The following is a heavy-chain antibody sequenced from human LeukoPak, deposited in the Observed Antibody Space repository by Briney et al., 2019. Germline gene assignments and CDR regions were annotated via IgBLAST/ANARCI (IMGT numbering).Heavy chain of an antibody. CDR1: GGSISSYY. D-gene: IGHD3-3*01. Sequence: PSETLSLTCAVSGGSISSYYWSWIRQPPGKGLEWIGYIYYSGSTNYNPSLKSRVTISVDTSKNQFSLKLSSVTAADTAVYYCARYDFWSGGVDYWGQGTLVTVSS. V-gene: IGHV4-59*08. CDR3: ARYDFWSGGVDY. CDR2: IYYSGST. J-gene: IGHJ4*02.